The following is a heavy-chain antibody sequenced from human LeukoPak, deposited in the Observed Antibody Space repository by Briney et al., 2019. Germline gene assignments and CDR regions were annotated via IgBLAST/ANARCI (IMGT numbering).Heavy chain of an antibody. Sequence: RXXPXKXLEWVSAISGSGGSTYYPDSVKCRFTISRDNSKNTLYLQMNSLRAEDSAVYYCAKMRPTFGQFWGQGPLVTVSS. CDR2: ISGSGGST. CDR3: AKMRPTFGQF. D-gene: IGHD3-10*01. V-gene: IGHV3-23*01. J-gene: IGHJ4*02.